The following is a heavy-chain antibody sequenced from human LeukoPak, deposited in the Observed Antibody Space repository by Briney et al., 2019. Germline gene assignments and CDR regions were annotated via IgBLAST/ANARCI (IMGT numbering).Heavy chain of an antibody. CDR3: ARERGWELLRYYFDY. D-gene: IGHD1-26*01. Sequence: GRSLRLSCAASGFTFSNFGMHWVRQAPGKGLEWVAVIWYDGSDKYYADSVKGRFTISRDNSKNTLYLQMNSLRAEDTAVYYCARERGWELLRYYFDYWGQGTLVTVSS. CDR2: IWYDGSDK. J-gene: IGHJ4*02. CDR1: GFTFSNFG. V-gene: IGHV3-33*01.